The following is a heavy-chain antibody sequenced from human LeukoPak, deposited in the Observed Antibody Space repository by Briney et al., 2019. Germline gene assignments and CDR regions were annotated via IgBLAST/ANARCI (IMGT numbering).Heavy chain of an antibody. V-gene: IGHV1-24*01. J-gene: IGHJ4*02. D-gene: IGHD3-22*01. CDR3: ATDRDYYDSSGYYQDY. CDR1: GYTLTELS. CDR2: FDPEDGET. Sequence: GASVKVSCKVSGYTLTELSMHWVRQAPGKGLEWMGGFDPEDGETIYAQKFQGRVTMTEDTSTDTAYMELSSLRSEDTAVYYCATDRDYYDSSGYYQDYWGQGTLVTVSS.